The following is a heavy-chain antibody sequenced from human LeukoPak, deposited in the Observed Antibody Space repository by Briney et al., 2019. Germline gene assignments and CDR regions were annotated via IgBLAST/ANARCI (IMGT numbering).Heavy chain of an antibody. CDR2: ISSSSSSI. CDR1: GFTFSSYS. D-gene: IGHD4-11*01. J-gene: IGHJ4*02. V-gene: IGHV3-48*01. Sequence: GGSLRLSCAASGFTFSSYSMNWVRQAPGKGLEWVSYISSSSSSIQYADSVKGRFTISRDSAKNSQYLQMNSLRAEDTAVYFCARDRWDYDYRKYFFDYWGQGTLVTVSS. CDR3: ARDRWDYDYRKYFFDY.